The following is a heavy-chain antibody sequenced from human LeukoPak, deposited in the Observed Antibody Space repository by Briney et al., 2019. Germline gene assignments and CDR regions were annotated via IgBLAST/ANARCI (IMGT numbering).Heavy chain of an antibody. CDR1: GYTFTSYG. V-gene: IGHV1-18*01. J-gene: IGHJ1*01. CDR2: ISAYNGNT. D-gene: IGHD2-15*01. Sequence: ASVKVSCKASGYTFTSYGISWVRQAPGQGLEWMGWISAYNGNTNYAQKLQGRVTMTRDMSTSTVYMELSSLRSEDTAVYYCARNGGSLEYFQHWGQGTLVTVSS. CDR3: ARNGGSLEYFQH.